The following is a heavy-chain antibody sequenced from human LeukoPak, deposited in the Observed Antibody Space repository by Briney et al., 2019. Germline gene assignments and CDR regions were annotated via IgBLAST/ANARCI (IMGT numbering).Heavy chain of an antibody. Sequence: GGSLRLSCAASGLTFSNYAMHWVRQAPGKGLEWVANIKQDGSAKYYVDSVKGRFTISRDNAKNSLYLQMNSLRAEDTAVYYCARRYFDLWGRGTLVTVSS. CDR3: ARRYFDL. V-gene: IGHV3-7*03. J-gene: IGHJ2*01. CDR2: IKQDGSAK. CDR1: GLTFSNYA.